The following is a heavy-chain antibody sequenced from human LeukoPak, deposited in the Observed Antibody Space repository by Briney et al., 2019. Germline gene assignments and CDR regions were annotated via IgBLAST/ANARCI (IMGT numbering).Heavy chain of an antibody. D-gene: IGHD5-18*01. CDR2: ISYDGNFK. CDR3: AKDPSGDSFGSYGMDV. CDR1: GFTFNTYG. J-gene: IGHJ6*02. V-gene: IGHV3-30*18. Sequence: GGSLRLSCADSGFTFNTYGMHWVRQAPGKGLEWVTFISYDGNFKYYADSVKGRFTISRDNSKNTLYLQMNSRRPEDTAVYYCAKDPSGDSFGSYGMDVWGQGTTVTVSS.